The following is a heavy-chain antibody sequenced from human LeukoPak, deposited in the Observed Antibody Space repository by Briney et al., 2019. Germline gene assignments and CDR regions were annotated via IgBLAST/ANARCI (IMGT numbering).Heavy chain of an antibody. D-gene: IGHD3-10*01. Sequence: GGSLRLSCAASGFTFSSYSMSWVRQALGKGLEWVSAISGSDGSTYYADSVKGRFTISRDSSKNTLYLQMNSLRAEDTAIYYCAKGVPDYIHYFDYWGQGTLVTVSS. CDR2: ISGSDGST. V-gene: IGHV3-23*01. CDR3: AKGVPDYIHYFDY. CDR1: GFTFSSYS. J-gene: IGHJ4*02.